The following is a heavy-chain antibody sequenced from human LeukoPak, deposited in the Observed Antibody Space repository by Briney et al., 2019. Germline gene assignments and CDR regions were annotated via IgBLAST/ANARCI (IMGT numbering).Heavy chain of an antibody. J-gene: IGHJ6*02. D-gene: IGHD3-3*01. CDR2: ISAYNGNT. CDR3: ARDQHPYTIFGVVIPVGMDV. CDR1: GYTFTSYG. Sequence: GASVKVSCKASGYTFTSYGISWVRQAPGQGLEWMGWISAYNGNTNYAQKLQGRVTMTTDTSTSTAYMELRSLRSDDTAVYYCARDQHPYTIFGVVIPVGMDVWGQGTTVTISS. V-gene: IGHV1-18*01.